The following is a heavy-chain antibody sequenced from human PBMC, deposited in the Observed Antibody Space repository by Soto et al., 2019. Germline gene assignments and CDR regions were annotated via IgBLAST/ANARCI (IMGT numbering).Heavy chain of an antibody. J-gene: IGHJ5*02. CDR1: GDSINSDGQS. V-gene: IGHV4-30-2*01. D-gene: IGHD2-8*01. CDR2: IYQTGTT. Sequence: SETLSLTCTGSGDSINSDGQSWSWIRQPPGEALEWIGYIYQTGTTQYNPSLSSRVSISADRSKNQFSLHLTSVTAADTAVYYCARAVFCTDGFCFHNWLDPSGQGILVTVSS. CDR3: ARAVFCTDGFCFHNWLDP.